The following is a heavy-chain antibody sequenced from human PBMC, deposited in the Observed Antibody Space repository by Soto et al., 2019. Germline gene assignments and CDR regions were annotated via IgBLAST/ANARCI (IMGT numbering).Heavy chain of an antibody. D-gene: IGHD1-26*01. CDR2: IYHSGST. CDR1: GYSISSGYY. Sequence: NPSETLSLTCAVSGYSISSGYYWGWIRQPPGKGLEWIGSIYHSGSTYYNPSLKSRVTISVDTSKNQFSLKLSSVTAADTAVYYCARWVGATYYFDYWGQGTLVTVSS. CDR3: ARWVGATYYFDY. V-gene: IGHV4-38-2*01. J-gene: IGHJ4*02.